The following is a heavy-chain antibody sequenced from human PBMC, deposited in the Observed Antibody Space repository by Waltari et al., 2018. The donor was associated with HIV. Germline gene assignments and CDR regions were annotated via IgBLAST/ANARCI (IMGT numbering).Heavy chain of an antibody. J-gene: IGHJ6*02. V-gene: IGHV3-49*03. CDR2: IRSKAYGETA. CDR1: GIIFSDYP. Sequence: HLVQSGGGFTQPGRSLRLSCAASGIIFSDYPMSWFRQAPGKGLEWVGFIRSKAYGETAEYAAALEGRFTISRDDSRGIGYLQMDGLKIEDTGVYYCTKGGGKSPGLSVWGQGTTVTVSS. D-gene: IGHD3-16*01. CDR3: TKGGGKSPGLSV.